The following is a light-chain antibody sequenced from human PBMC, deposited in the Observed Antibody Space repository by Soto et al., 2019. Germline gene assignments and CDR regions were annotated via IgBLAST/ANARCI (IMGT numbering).Light chain of an antibody. CDR1: QSISSW. J-gene: IGKJ1*01. CDR3: QQYNGYSTWT. Sequence: DIQMTQSPSTLSASVGDRVTITCRASQSISSWLAWYQQKPGKAPKLLIYDASSLESGVPSRFSGSGSGTEFTLTISGLQPDDFATYYCQQYNGYSTWTFGQGTKVDIK. CDR2: DAS. V-gene: IGKV1-5*01.